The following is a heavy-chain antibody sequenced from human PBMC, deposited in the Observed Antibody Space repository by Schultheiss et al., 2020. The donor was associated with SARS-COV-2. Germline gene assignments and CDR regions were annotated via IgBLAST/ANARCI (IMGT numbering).Heavy chain of an antibody. CDR3: ARAPAAYGMDV. Sequence: GGSLRLSCAASGFTVSSNYMSWVRQAPGKGLEWVSVIYSGGSTSYADSVKGRFTISRDDSKNTLYLQMNSLRAEDTAVYYCARAPAAYGMDVWGQGTTVTVSS. D-gene: IGHD6-13*01. V-gene: IGHV3-53*05. J-gene: IGHJ6*02. CDR2: IYSGGST. CDR1: GFTVSSNY.